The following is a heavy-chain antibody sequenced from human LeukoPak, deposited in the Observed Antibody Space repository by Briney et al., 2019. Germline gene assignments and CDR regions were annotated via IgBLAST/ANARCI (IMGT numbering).Heavy chain of an antibody. J-gene: IGHJ4*02. V-gene: IGHV3-21*01. Sequence: GGSLRLSCAASGFTFSSYTMNWVRQAPGKGLEWVSSISSSSRSIFYADSVRGRFTTSRDNAKNSLFLQMNSLRAEDTAVYYCAKKYYYDSRPLDYWGQGTLVTVSS. CDR2: ISSSSRSI. D-gene: IGHD3-22*01. CDR3: AKKYYYDSRPLDY. CDR1: GFTFSSYT.